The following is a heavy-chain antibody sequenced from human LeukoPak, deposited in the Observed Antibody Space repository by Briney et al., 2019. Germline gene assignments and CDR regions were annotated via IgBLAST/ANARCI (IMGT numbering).Heavy chain of an antibody. CDR1: GYTFTSYG. J-gene: IGHJ4*02. V-gene: IGHV1-18*01. CDR2: ISAYNGNT. CDR3: ARDLAHDYGAYVATSSLYFDY. Sequence: ASVKVSCKASGYTFTSYGISWVRQAPGQGLEWMGWISAYNGNTNYAQKLQGRVTMTTDTSTSTAYMELRSLRSDDTAVYYCARDLAHDYGAYVATSSLYFDYWGQGTLVTVSS. D-gene: IGHD4-17*01.